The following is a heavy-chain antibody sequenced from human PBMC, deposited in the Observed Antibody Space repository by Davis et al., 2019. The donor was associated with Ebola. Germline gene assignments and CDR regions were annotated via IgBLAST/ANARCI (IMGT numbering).Heavy chain of an antibody. CDR3: ARQNAYDFWSGRPFDY. D-gene: IGHD3-3*01. Sequence: GESLKISCQGSGYSFTSYWIGWVRQMPGKGLEWMGIIYPGDSDTRYSPSFQGQVTISADKSISTAYLQWSSLKASDTAMYYCARQNAYDFWSGRPFDYWGQGTLVTVSS. V-gene: IGHV5-51*01. CDR2: IYPGDSDT. CDR1: GYSFTSYW. J-gene: IGHJ4*02.